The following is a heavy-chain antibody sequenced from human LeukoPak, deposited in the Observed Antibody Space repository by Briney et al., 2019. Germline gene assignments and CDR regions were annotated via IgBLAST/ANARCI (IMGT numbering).Heavy chain of an antibody. D-gene: IGHD5-24*01. CDR1: GFTFSSYA. Sequence: GESLKISCAASGFTFSSYAMSWVRQAPGKGLEWVSAISGSGGSTYYADSVKGRFTISRDNSKNTLYLQMDSLRAEDTAVYYCAKSPRRDGYSIPTYYFDYWGQGTLVTVSS. CDR3: AKSPRRDGYSIPTYYFDY. J-gene: IGHJ4*02. V-gene: IGHV3-23*01. CDR2: ISGSGGST.